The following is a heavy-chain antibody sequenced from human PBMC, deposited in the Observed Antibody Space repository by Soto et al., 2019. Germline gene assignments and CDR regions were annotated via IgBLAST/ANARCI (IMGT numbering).Heavy chain of an antibody. CDR1: GGSISSYY. CDR3: ARDGWDYAYGMDV. V-gene: IGHV4-59*01. D-gene: IGHD4-17*01. Sequence: PSETLSLTCTVSGGSISSYYWSWIRQPPGKGLEWIGYIYYSGSTNYNPSLKSRVTISVDTSKNQFSLKLSSVTAADTAVYYCARDGWDYAYGMDVWGQGTTVTVSS. CDR2: IYYSGST. J-gene: IGHJ6*02.